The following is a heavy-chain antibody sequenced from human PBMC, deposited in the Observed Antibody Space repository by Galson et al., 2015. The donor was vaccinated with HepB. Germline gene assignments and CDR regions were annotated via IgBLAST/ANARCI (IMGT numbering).Heavy chain of an antibody. V-gene: IGHV1-69*02. D-gene: IGHD2-8*01. Sequence: SVKVSCKASGGTFSSYTISWVRQAPGQGLEWMGRIIPILGIANYAQKFQGRVTITADKSTSTAYMELSSLRSEDTAVYYCARGPDCTNGVCYDYWGQGTLVTVSS. CDR1: GGTFSSYT. CDR2: IIPILGIA. CDR3: ARGPDCTNGVCYDY. J-gene: IGHJ4*02.